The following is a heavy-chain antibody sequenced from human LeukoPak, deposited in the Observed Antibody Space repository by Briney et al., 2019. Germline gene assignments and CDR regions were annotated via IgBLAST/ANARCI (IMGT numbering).Heavy chain of an antibody. CDR3: ARGGYDSSGYYGGVVDY. CDR2: IYYSGST. CDR1: GGSISSGDYY. J-gene: IGHJ4*02. D-gene: IGHD3-22*01. Sequence: PSETLSLTCTVSGGSISSGDYYWSWIRQPPGKGLEWIGYIYYSGSTYYNPSLKSRVTISVDTPKNQFSLKLSSVTAADTAVYYCARGGYDSSGYYGGVVDYWGQGTLVTVSS. V-gene: IGHV4-30-4*01.